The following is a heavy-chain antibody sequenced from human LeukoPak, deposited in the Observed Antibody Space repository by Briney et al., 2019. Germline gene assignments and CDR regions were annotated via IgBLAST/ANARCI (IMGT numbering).Heavy chain of an antibody. CDR3: ARLGDNGSSGDSDTFEM. J-gene: IGHJ3*02. D-gene: IGHD3-22*01. CDR1: GGSINRHY. Sequence: SETLSLTCTVSGGSINRHYWSWIRQPPGKGMEWIGFVFYTGRTRYNPSLQSRVTISLDTSENNFSLKVTSVTAADTAVYYCARLGDNGSSGDSDTFEMWGLGTVVTVSS. V-gene: IGHV4-59*11. CDR2: VFYTGRT.